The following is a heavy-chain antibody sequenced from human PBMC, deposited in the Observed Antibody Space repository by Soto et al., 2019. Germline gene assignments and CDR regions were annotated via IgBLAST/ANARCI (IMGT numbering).Heavy chain of an antibody. CDR3: AKDGSTIFGVVITPYYYYYMDV. J-gene: IGHJ6*03. D-gene: IGHD3-3*01. CDR2: ISGSGGST. V-gene: IGHV3-23*01. Sequence: GGSLRLSCAASGFTFSSYAMSWVRQAPGKGLEWVSAISGSGGSTYYADSVKGRFTISRDNSKNTLYLQMNSLRAEDTAVYYCAKDGSTIFGVVITPYYYYYMDVWGKGTTVTVSS. CDR1: GFTFSSYA.